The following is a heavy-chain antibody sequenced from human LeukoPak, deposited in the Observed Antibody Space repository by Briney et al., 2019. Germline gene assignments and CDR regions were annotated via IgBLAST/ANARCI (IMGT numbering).Heavy chain of an antibody. V-gene: IGHV1-8*01. Sequence: ASVKVSCKASGYTFTSYDINWVRQATGQGLEWMGWMNPNSGNTGYAQKFQGRVTITADESTSTAYMELSSLRSEDTAVYYCARDNADTMVRGALGAFDIWGQGTMVTVSS. CDR2: MNPNSGNT. J-gene: IGHJ3*02. CDR3: ARDNADTMVRGALGAFDI. D-gene: IGHD3-10*01. CDR1: GYTFTSYD.